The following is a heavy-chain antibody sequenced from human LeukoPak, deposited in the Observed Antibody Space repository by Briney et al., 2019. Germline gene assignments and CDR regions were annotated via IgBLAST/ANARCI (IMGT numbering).Heavy chain of an antibody. V-gene: IGHV1-46*01. J-gene: IGHJ4*02. Sequence: GASVKVSCKASGYTFTSYYMHWVRQAPGQGLEWMGIINPSGGSTSYAQKFQGRVTMTRDTSTSTVYMELSSLRSEDTAVYYCARAPYYYGSGSYPLDYWGQGTLVTVSS. CDR3: ARAPYYYGSGSYPLDY. D-gene: IGHD3-10*01. CDR1: GYTFTSYY. CDR2: INPSGGST.